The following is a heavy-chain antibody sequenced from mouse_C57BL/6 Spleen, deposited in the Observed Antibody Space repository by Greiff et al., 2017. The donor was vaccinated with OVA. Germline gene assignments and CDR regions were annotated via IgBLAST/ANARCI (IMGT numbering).Heavy chain of an antibody. J-gene: IGHJ3*01. Sequence: EVQGVESGGGLVKPGGSLKLSCAASGFTFSSYAMSWVRQTPEKRLEWVATISDGGSYTYYPDNVKGRFTISRDNAKNNLYLQMSHLKSEDTAMYYCAREGDYDDWFAYWGQGTLVTVSA. V-gene: IGHV5-4*01. CDR3: AREGDYDDWFAY. CDR2: ISDGGSYT. D-gene: IGHD2-4*01. CDR1: GFTFSSYA.